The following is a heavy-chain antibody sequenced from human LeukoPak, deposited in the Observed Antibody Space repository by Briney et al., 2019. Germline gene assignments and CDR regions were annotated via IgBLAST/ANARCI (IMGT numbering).Heavy chain of an antibody. CDR2: INTYNGNT. D-gene: IGHD1-26*01. J-gene: IGHJ3*02. Sequence: ASVKVSCKASGYTFTSNGITWVRQAPGQGLEWLGWINTYNGNTNYAQKLQGRVTMTTDTSTSTVYMELRSLRSDDTAVYYCARDKWEPRYAFDIWGQGTMVTVSS. CDR3: ARDKWEPRYAFDI. CDR1: GYTFTSNG. V-gene: IGHV1-18*01.